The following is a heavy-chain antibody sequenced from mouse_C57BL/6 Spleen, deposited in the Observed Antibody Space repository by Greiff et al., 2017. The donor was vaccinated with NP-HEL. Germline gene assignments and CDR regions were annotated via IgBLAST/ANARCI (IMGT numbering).Heavy chain of an antibody. CDR2: IYPGSGST. Sequence: VQLQQSGAELVKPGASVKMSCKASGYTFTSYWITWVKQRPGQGLEWIGDIYPGSGSTNYNEKFKSKATLTVDTSSSTAYMQLSSLTSEDSAVYYCARSLPWYFDVWGTGTTVTVSS. CDR1: GYTFTSYW. J-gene: IGHJ1*03. CDR3: ARSLPWYFDV. V-gene: IGHV1-55*01.